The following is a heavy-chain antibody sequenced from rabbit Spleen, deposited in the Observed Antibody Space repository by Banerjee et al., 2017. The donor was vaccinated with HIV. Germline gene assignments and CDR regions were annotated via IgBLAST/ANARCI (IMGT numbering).Heavy chain of an antibody. CDR2: INIVTGKS. CDR3: ARGSAAMTLVITGYYLNL. D-gene: IGHD2-1*01. Sequence: QEQLVESGGGLVRPEGSLKLCCTASGFSFSSNYWICWVRQAPGKGLEWIACINIVTGKSVYASWAKGRFIMSRTSSTTVTLQMTSLTAADTATYFCARGSAAMTLVITGYYLNLWGPGTLVTVS. J-gene: IGHJ4*01. CDR1: GFSFSSNYW. V-gene: IGHV1S45*01.